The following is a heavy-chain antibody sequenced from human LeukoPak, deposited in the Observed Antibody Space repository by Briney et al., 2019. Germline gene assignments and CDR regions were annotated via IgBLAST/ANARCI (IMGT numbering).Heavy chain of an antibody. CDR1: GFTFNSFA. D-gene: IGHD1-26*01. V-gene: IGHV3-23*01. CDR2: ISGSGGRT. Sequence: GGSLRLSCAASGFTFNSFAMYWVRQAPGKGLEWVSAISGSGGRTYYADSVKGRFTISRDNSKNTLYLQMNSLRPDDTAVYYCAKESQNVGRAYYIDYWSQGTLVTVSS. CDR3: AKESQNVGRAYYIDY. J-gene: IGHJ4*02.